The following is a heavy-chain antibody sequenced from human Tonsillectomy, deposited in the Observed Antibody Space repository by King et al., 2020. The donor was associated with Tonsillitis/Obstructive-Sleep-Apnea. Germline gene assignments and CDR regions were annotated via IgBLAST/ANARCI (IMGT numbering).Heavy chain of an antibody. J-gene: IGHJ4*02. D-gene: IGHD1-1*01. V-gene: IGHV3-48*02. Sequence: VQLVESGGGLVQPGGSLRLSCTASGFTFSSYSMNWVRQAPGKGLEWVSYISSRSRSITIYYSDSVKGRFTISIDNAKNPLHLQMNSLRDEDTAVYYCARGTGTYPDYFDYWGQGTLVTVSS. CDR3: ARGTGTYPDYFDY. CDR2: ISSRSRSITI. CDR1: GFTFSSYS.